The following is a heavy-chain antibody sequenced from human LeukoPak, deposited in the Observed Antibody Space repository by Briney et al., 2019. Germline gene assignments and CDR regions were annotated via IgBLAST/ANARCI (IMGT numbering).Heavy chain of an antibody. V-gene: IGHV4-31*03. CDR3: ARGTYYYDSSGYYFDY. CDR1: GGSISSGGYY. J-gene: IGHJ4*02. Sequence: SETLSLTCTVSGGSISSGGYYWSWIRQHPGKGLEWIGYIYYSGSTYYNPSLKSRVTISVDTSKNQFSLKLSSVTAADTAVYYCARGTYYYDSSGYYFDYWGQGTLVTVSS. CDR2: IYYSGST. D-gene: IGHD3-22*01.